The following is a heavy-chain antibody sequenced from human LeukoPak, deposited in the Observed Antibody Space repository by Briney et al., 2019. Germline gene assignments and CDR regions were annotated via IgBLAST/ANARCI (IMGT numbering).Heavy chain of an antibody. D-gene: IGHD5-12*01. CDR1: GFTFSSYA. Sequence: PGGSLRLSCAASGFTFSSYAMSWVRQAPGKGLEWVSAISGSGGSTYYADSVKGRFTISRDNSKNTLYLQMNSLRAEDTAVYYCASHSGYDYTSNYYYYGMDVWGQGTTVTVSS. CDR3: ASHSGYDYTSNYYYYGMDV. J-gene: IGHJ6*02. V-gene: IGHV3-23*01. CDR2: ISGSGGST.